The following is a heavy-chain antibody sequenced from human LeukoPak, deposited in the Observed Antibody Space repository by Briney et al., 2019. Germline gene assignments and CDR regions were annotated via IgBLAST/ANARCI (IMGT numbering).Heavy chain of an antibody. CDR2: IYSGGTT. Sequence: GGSLRLSCAASGFTVSSNYMSWVRQAPGKGLEWVSVIYSGGTTYYADSVKGRFTISRDNAKNSLYLQMNSLRAEDTAVYYCARDLAPYYDFWSGYSISIDYWGQGTLVTVSS. CDR1: GFTVSSNY. J-gene: IGHJ4*02. D-gene: IGHD3-3*01. CDR3: ARDLAPYYDFWSGYSISIDY. V-gene: IGHV3-53*01.